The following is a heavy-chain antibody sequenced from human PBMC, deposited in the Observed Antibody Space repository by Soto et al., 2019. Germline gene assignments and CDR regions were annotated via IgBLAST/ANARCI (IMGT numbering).Heavy chain of an antibody. D-gene: IGHD1-1*01. V-gene: IGHV3-30*03. J-gene: IGHJ4*02. CDR3: ARGTGPGSFLIDY. CDR1: GIPFNGYA. Sequence: GGSLRLSCTASGIPFNGYAIHWVRQAPDKGLEWVTIISSDGGTTHYVDSVRGRFTVSRDNSKNTVFLQMDRVRPEDTAVYFCARGTGPGSFLIDYWRQGTLVTVSS. CDR2: ISSDGGTT.